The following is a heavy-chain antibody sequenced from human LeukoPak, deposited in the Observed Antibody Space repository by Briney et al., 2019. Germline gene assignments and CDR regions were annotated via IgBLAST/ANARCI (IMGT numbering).Heavy chain of an antibody. CDR3: ATLPYSYDSSGYYYFDY. V-gene: IGHV4-59*01. CDR2: IYYSGST. CDR1: GGSFSSYY. J-gene: IGHJ4*02. Sequence: SETLSLTCTVSGGSFSSYYWSWVRQPPGKGLEWIGYIYYSGSTNYNPSLMSRVTISVDTSKNHFSLKLRSVPAADNAVYYCATLPYSYDSSGYYYFDYWGQGTLVTVSS. D-gene: IGHD3-22*01.